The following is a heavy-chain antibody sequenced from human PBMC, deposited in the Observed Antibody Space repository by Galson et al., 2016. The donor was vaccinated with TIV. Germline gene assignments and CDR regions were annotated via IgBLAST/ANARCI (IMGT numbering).Heavy chain of an antibody. CDR2: ISRRGFNT. D-gene: IGHD1/OR15-1a*01. CDR3: AKEAGTDYYYGMDV. Sequence: SLRLSCAASGFIFNSFAMSWVRQAPGKGLQWVSAISRRGFNTYYADSAKGRFTISRDNSKNTLYLQMNIVSADATAVYYCAKEAGTDYYYGMDVWGQGTTVTVSS. CDR1: GFIFNSFA. V-gene: IGHV3-23*01. J-gene: IGHJ6*02.